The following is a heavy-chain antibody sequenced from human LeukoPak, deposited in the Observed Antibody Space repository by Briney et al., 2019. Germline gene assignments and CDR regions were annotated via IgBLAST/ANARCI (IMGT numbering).Heavy chain of an antibody. V-gene: IGHV4-34*01. CDR1: GGSFSGYY. CDR3: ARAPPKPQITMITYNWFDP. D-gene: IGHD3-22*01. Sequence: SETLSLTCAVYGGSFSGYYWSWIRQPPGKGLEWIGEINHSGSTNYNPSLKSRVTISVDTSKNQFSLKLSSVTAADTAVYYCARAPPKPQITMITYNWFDPWGQGTLVTVSS. CDR2: INHSGST. J-gene: IGHJ5*02.